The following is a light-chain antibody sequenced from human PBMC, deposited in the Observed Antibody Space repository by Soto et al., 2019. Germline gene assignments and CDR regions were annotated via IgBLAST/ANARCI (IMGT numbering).Light chain of an antibody. CDR3: QQTYTTPYT. Sequence: DIQMTQSPSSLSAFMGDRVTITCRATQSISSYLNWYQQKPGKAPNLLIYAASSLQDGVTSRFSGSGSGTYFTLTISTXQPEDLATYYCQQTYTTPYTFGPGTKVDIK. V-gene: IGKV1-39*01. J-gene: IGKJ2*01. CDR1: QSISSY. CDR2: AAS.